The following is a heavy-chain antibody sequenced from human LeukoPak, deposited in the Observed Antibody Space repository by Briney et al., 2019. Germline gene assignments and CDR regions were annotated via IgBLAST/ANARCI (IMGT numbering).Heavy chain of an antibody. CDR1: GYSFTSFW. D-gene: IGHD3-3*01. J-gene: IGHJ6*02. CDR2: ISPGDSDT. V-gene: IGHV5-51*01. Sequence: GESLKISCKGSGYSFTSFWIGWVRQMPGKGLEWMGIISPGDSDTRYSPSFQGQVTISADKSITTAYLQLSSLKASDTAMYYCARILRFLEWSVDVWGQGTTVTVSS. CDR3: ARILRFLEWSVDV.